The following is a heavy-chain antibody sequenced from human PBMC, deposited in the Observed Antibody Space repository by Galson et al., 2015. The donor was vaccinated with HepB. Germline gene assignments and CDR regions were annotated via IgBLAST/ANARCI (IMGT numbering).Heavy chain of an antibody. CDR1: GFTFSNYA. CDR3: ARDLYSYAADYYYHNGLDV. V-gene: IGHV3-30*04. CDR2: TSYDATKK. Sequence: SLRLSCAASGFTFSNYAMHWVRQTPGKGLEWVAVTSYDATKKYYIDAVKGGFSISRDNSKGTVYLQMSSLRAEDTAVYYCARDLYSYAADYYYHNGLDVWGQGTTVTVSS. D-gene: IGHD3-22*01. J-gene: IGHJ6*02.